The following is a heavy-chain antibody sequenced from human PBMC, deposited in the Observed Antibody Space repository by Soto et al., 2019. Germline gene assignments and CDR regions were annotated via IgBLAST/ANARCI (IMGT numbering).Heavy chain of an antibody. CDR1: GFTFSNYW. J-gene: IGHJ4*02. Sequence: GGSLRLSCAASGFTFSNYWMSWVRQAPGKGLEWVANIKQDGSEKYYVDSVKGRFTISRDNAKNSLYLQMNSLRAEDTAVYYCASGLEFYYFDYWGQGTLVTVSS. D-gene: IGHD1-1*01. CDR2: IKQDGSEK. V-gene: IGHV3-7*05. CDR3: ASGLEFYYFDY.